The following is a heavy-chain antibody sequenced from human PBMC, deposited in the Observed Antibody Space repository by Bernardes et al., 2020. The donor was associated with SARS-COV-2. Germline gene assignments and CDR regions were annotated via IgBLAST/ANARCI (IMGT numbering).Heavy chain of an antibody. J-gene: IGHJ6*02. CDR2: ISSSGSTL. D-gene: IGHD6-13*01. CDR1: GFTFSDYY. V-gene: IGHV3-11*01. Sequence: GGSLRLSCAASGFTFSDYYMSWIRQAPGKGLAWVSYISSSGSTLYYADSVKGRFTISRDNSKNTLYLQMNSLRAEDTAVYYCAKEEAYSSSWYGDMDYYGMDVWGQGTTVTVSS. CDR3: AKEEAYSSSWYGDMDYYGMDV.